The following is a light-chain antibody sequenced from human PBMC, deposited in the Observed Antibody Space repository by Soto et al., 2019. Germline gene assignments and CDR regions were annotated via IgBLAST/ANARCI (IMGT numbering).Light chain of an antibody. CDR1: QSVSSNY. CDR3: QQYHTSSIT. V-gene: IGKV3-20*01. Sequence: EIVLTQSPGTLSLSPGERATLSCRASQSVSSNYMTWYQQKPGQAPRRLIFGASSRATGIPDRFSGSGSGTEFTLSIDSLQPDDFATYYCQQYHTSSITFGQGTRLEIK. CDR2: GAS. J-gene: IGKJ5*01.